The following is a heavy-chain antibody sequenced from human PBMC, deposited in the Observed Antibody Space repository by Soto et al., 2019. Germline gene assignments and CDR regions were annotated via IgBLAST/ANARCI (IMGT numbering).Heavy chain of an antibody. Sequence: ASVKVSCKASGYTFTSYDINWVRQATGQGLEWMGWMNPNSGNTGYAQKFQGRVTMTRNTSISTAYMELSSLRSEDTAVYYCARRLLLEWFHSDYYYMDVWGKGTTVTVSS. CDR2: MNPNSGNT. D-gene: IGHD3-3*01. J-gene: IGHJ6*03. V-gene: IGHV1-8*01. CDR1: GYTFTSYD. CDR3: ARRLLLEWFHSDYYYMDV.